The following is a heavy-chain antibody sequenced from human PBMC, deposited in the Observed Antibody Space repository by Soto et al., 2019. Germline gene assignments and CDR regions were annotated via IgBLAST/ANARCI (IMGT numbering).Heavy chain of an antibody. CDR2: IKSKIDGVTT. J-gene: IGHJ4*01. CDR3: PTDSLFTGQLVLLAN. V-gene: IGHV3-15*07. D-gene: IGHD3-9*01. Sequence: GGSLELSCAASGFTFSVAGINWARKAQGKGLEWVGRIKSKIDGVTTDFAAPVKGRFAISRDDSTDLVYMEMYSLKTDDPAVYYFPTDSLFTGQLVLLANWGHGTLVTVSS. CDR1: GFTFSVAG.